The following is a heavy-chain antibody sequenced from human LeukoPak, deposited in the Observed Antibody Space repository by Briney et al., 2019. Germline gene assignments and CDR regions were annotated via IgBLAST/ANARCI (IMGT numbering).Heavy chain of an antibody. Sequence: ASVKVSCKASGYTFTNYDINWVRQATGQGLEWMGWMNPNSGNTGYAQKFQGRVTMTRNTSISTAYMELSSLRSEDTAVYYCARGKSWGSWFDPWGQGTLVTVSS. D-gene: IGHD7-27*01. J-gene: IGHJ5*02. CDR3: ARGKSWGSWFDP. V-gene: IGHV1-8*02. CDR2: MNPNSGNT. CDR1: GYTFTNYD.